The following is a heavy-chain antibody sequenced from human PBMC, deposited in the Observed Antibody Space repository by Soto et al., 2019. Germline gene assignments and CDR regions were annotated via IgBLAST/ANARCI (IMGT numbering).Heavy chain of an antibody. J-gene: IGHJ4*02. CDR1: GGTFSSYA. CDR2: IIPIFGTA. D-gene: IGHD2-2*01. CDR3: AREGSVVVPAAMAFDY. Sequence: SVKVSCKASGGTFSSYAISWVRQAPGQGLEWMGGIIPIFGTADYAQKFQGRVTITADKSTSTAYMELSSLRSEDTAVYYCAREGSVVVPAAMAFDYWGQGTLVTVSS. V-gene: IGHV1-69*06.